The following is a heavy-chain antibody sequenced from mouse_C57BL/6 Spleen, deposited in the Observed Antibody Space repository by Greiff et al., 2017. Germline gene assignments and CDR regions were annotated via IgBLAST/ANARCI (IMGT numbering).Heavy chain of an antibody. CDR1: GYTFTSYW. CDR2: IDPSDSET. CDR3: AISPDCYFPYSAMDY. D-gene: IGHD2-3*01. J-gene: IGHJ4*01. Sequence: QVQLQQPGAELVRPGSSVKLSCKASGYTFTSYWMHWVKQRPIQGLEWIGNIDPSDSETHYNQKFKDKATLTVDKSSSTAYMQLSSLTSEGSAVYYCAISPDCYFPYSAMDYWGQGTSVTVSS. V-gene: IGHV1-52*01.